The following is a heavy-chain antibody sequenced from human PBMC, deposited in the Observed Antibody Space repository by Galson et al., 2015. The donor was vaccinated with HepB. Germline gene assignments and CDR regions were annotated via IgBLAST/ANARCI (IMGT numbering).Heavy chain of an antibody. CDR3: ARMHDSGPNAFDI. CDR1: GFSLSNARMG. Sequence: PALVKPTQTLTLTCTVSGFSLSNARMGVSWIRQPPGKALEWLAHIFSNDEKSYSTSLKSRLTISKDTSKSQVVLTMTNMDPVDTATYYCARMHDSGPNAFDIWGQGTMVTVSS. CDR2: IFSNDEK. D-gene: IGHD3-10*01. V-gene: IGHV2-26*01. J-gene: IGHJ3*02.